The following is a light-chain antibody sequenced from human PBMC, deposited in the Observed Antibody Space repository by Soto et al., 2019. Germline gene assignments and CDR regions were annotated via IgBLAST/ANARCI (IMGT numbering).Light chain of an antibody. CDR3: QQHNNWPPIT. CDR1: QSVNTY. CDR2: GAF. Sequence: EIVLTQSPVTLSLSPGERATLSCRASQSVNTYLAWYQQKPGQAPRLLIYGAFKRATGIPDRFSGSGSGTDFTLTISRMEPEDFAVYYCQQHNNWPPITFGQGTKVDIK. V-gene: IGKV3-11*01. J-gene: IGKJ1*01.